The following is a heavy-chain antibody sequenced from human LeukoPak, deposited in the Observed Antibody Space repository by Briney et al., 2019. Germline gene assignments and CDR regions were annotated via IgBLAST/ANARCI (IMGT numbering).Heavy chain of an antibody. CDR3: ASARGSNYGSLGD. Sequence: PGGSLRLSCAASGFTFSNYGMHWVRQAPGKGLEWVAVIWYDGGNKYYADSVRGRFTISRDNAKNSLYLQMNSLRAEDTAVYYCASARGSNYGSLGDWGQGTLVTVSS. CDR1: GFTFSNYG. CDR2: IWYDGGNK. J-gene: IGHJ4*02. V-gene: IGHV3-33*03. D-gene: IGHD5-18*01.